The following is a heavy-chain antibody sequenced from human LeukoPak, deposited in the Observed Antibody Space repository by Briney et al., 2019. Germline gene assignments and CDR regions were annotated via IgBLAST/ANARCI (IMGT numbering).Heavy chain of an antibody. V-gene: IGHV3-48*04. J-gene: IGHJ4*02. CDR2: ISSSGSTI. CDR1: GYTFSSFS. CDR3: AREAGSSWFAPLDY. D-gene: IGHD6-13*01. Sequence: GGSLRLPCVASGYTFSSFSINWVRQAPGKGLEWVSYISSSGSTIYYADSVKGRFTISRDNAKNSLYLQMNSLRAEDTAVYYCAREAGSSWFAPLDYWGQGTLVTVSS.